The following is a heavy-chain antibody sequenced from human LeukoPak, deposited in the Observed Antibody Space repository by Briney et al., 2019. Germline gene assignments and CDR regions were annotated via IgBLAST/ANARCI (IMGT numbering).Heavy chain of an antibody. CDR2: ISGYNGNT. J-gene: IGHJ3*02. CDR1: RYTFTSYG. CDR3: ARGKSRFLEWLPVHGAFDI. V-gene: IGHV1-18*01. D-gene: IGHD3-3*01. Sequence: ASVKVSCKASRYTFTSYGISWVRQAPGQGLEWMGWISGYNGNTNYAQQKLQGRVTMTTDTSTSTAYMELRGLRSDDTGVYYCARGKSRFLEWLPVHGAFDIWGQGTMVTVSS.